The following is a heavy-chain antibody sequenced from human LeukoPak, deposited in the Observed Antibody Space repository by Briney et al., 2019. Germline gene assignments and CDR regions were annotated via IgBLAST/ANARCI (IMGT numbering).Heavy chain of an antibody. CDR1: GASISSHY. CDR2: IYTGDNT. D-gene: IGHD6-13*01. Sequence: PSETLSLTCAVSGASISSHYWSWIRQPAGKGLEWIGRIYTGDNTNYNPSLKSRVTMSVDKSKNQFFLRLSSVTAADTAVYYCARHSSSWYDDYWGQGTLVTVSS. J-gene: IGHJ4*02. CDR3: ARHSSSWYDDY. V-gene: IGHV4-4*07.